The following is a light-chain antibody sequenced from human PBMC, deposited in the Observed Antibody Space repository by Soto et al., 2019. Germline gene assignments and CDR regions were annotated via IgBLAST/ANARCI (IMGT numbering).Light chain of an antibody. J-gene: IGLJ1*01. CDR1: SSDVGGYNF. CDR3: SSYTSISTLYI. Sequence: QSVLTQPASVSGSPGQSITISCTGTSSDVGGYNFVSWYQQHPGKAPKLIVYDVSNRPSGVSNRFSGSKSGNTASLTISGLQAEDEADYHCSSYTSISTLYIFGTGTKLTVL. CDR2: DVS. V-gene: IGLV2-14*03.